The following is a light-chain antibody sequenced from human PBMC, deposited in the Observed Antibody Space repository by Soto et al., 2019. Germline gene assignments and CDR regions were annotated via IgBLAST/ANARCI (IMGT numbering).Light chain of an antibody. J-gene: IGLJ1*01. Sequence: QSALTQPASVSGSPGQSITISCAGTSSDVGGYNYVSLYRQHPGKAPKLMIYDVSNRPSGVSNRFSGSKSGNTASLTISGLQAEDEADYYCTSYTSSSTPYVFGSGTKVSGL. CDR2: DVS. V-gene: IGLV2-14*01. CDR3: TSYTSSSTPYV. CDR1: SSDVGGYNY.